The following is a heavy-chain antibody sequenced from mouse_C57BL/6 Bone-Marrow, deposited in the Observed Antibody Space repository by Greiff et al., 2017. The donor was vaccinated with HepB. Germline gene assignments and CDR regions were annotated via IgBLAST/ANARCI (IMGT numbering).Heavy chain of an antibody. V-gene: IGHV1-85*01. CDR3: ARNWSFAY. J-gene: IGHJ3*01. CDR2: IYPRDGST. Sequence: VKLQESGPELVKPGASVKLSCKASGYTFTSYDINWVKQRPGQGLEWIGWIYPRDGSTKYNEKFKGKATLTVDTSSSTAYMELHSLTSEDSAVYFCARNWSFAYWGQGTLVTVSA. CDR1: GYTFTSYD. D-gene: IGHD4-1*01.